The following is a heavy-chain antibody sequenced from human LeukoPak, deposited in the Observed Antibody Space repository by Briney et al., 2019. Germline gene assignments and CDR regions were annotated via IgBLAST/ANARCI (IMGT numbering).Heavy chain of an antibody. V-gene: IGHV3-30*18. CDR1: GFTFSSYG. CDR3: AKLTDCGGDCYSGDHFDY. CDR2: ISYDGSNK. J-gene: IGHJ4*02. D-gene: IGHD2-21*02. Sequence: PGRPLRLSCAASGFTFSSYGMHWVRQAPGKGLEWVAVISYDGSNKYYADSVKGRFTISRDNSKNTLYLQMNSLRAEDTAVYYCAKLTDCGGDCYSGDHFDYWGQGTLVTVSS.